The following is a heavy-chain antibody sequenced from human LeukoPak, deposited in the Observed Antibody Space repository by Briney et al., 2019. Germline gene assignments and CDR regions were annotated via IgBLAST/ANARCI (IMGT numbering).Heavy chain of an antibody. D-gene: IGHD4-17*01. J-gene: IGHJ6*02. V-gene: IGHV3-48*03. CDR3: ARDPPVTSYYYYGMDV. Sequence: GGSLRLSCAASGFTFSSYEMNWVRQAPGKGLEWVSYISSSGSTIYYADSVKGRFTISRDNAKNSLYLQMNSLRAEDTAVYYCARDPPVTSYYYYGMDVWGQGTTVTVSS. CDR2: ISSSGSTI. CDR1: GFTFSSYE.